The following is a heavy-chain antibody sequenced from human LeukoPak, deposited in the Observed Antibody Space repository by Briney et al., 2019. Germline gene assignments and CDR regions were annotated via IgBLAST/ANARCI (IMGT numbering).Heavy chain of an antibody. CDR3: AKEGAYPIITYDS. V-gene: IGHV3-7*01. Sequence: GGSLRLSCAASGFTFSNYWMNWLRQAPGKGLEWVANIKQDGSEKYYVDSVKGRFTISRDNAKNSLYLQRNSLRAEDAGVYYCAKEGAYPIITYDSWGQGTLVTVSS. CDR1: GFTFSNYW. D-gene: IGHD1-14*01. CDR2: IKQDGSEK. J-gene: IGHJ5*01.